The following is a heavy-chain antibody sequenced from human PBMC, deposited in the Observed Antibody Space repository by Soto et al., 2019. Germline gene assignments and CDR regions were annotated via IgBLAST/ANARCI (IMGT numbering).Heavy chain of an antibody. V-gene: IGHV3-30*18. CDR2: TSYEGRHT. CDR3: AKTRNSVINYNYYDNMDV. CDR1: GFTFSEYG. Sequence: QVQLVESGGGVVQPGGSLRLTCAASGFTFSEYGIHWVRQAPGKGLEWVAITSYEGRHTSYVDSVKGRFTISRDNSGNTAFLEMNRLRVEDTAVYYCAKTRNSVINYNYYDNMDVWGQGTTVTVSS. J-gene: IGHJ6*02. D-gene: IGHD3-10*01.